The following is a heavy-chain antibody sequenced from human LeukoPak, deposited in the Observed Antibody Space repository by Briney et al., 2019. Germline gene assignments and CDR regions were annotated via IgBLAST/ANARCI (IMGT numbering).Heavy chain of an antibody. J-gene: IGHJ6*04. Sequence: GGSLRLSCAASGFTFSSYSMNWVRQAPGKGLEWVSSISSSSSYIYYADSVKGRFTISRDNAKNSPYLQMNGLRAEDTAVYYCAREGYSYGLGPYGMDVWGKGTTVTVSS. V-gene: IGHV3-21*01. D-gene: IGHD5-18*01. CDR1: GFTFSSYS. CDR3: AREGYSYGLGPYGMDV. CDR2: ISSSSSYI.